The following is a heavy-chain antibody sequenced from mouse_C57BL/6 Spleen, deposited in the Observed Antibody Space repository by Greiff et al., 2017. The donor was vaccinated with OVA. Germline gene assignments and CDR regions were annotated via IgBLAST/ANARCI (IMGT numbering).Heavy chain of an antibody. V-gene: IGHV6-3*01. CDR1: GFTFSNYW. J-gene: IGHJ2*01. Sequence: EVKLMESGGGLVQPGGSMKLSCVASGFTFSNYWMNWVRQSPEKGLEWVAQIRLKSDNYATHYAESVKGRFTISRDDSKSSVYLQMNNLRAEDTGIYYCTGGYYYGSKSYWGQGTTLTVSS. CDR2: IRLKSDNYAT. D-gene: IGHD1-1*01. CDR3: TGGYYYGSKSY.